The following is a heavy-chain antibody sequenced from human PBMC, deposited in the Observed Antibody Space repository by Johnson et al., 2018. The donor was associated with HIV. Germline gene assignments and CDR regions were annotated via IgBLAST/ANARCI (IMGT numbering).Heavy chain of an antibody. CDR1: GFTFSSYW. V-gene: IGHV3-7*01. D-gene: IGHD6-13*01. J-gene: IGHJ3*02. CDR2: IKQDGSEK. Sequence: VQLVESGGGLVQPGGSLRLSCAASGFTFSSYWMSWVRQAPGKGLEWVANIKQDGSEKYYVDSVKGRFTISRDNAKNSLYLQMNSLRAEDTAVYYCARDRRQQLVPGGAFDIWGQGTMVTVSS. CDR3: ARDRRQQLVPGGAFDI.